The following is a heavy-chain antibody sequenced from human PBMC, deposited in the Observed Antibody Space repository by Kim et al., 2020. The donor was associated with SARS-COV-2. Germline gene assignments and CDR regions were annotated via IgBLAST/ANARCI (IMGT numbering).Heavy chain of an antibody. J-gene: IGHJ5*02. V-gene: IGHV3-48*02. Sequence: TIYYAGSVKGRFTISRDNAKNSLYLQMNSLRDEDTAVYYCARDITMVFDPWGQGTLVTVSS. CDR2: TI. CDR3: ARDITMVFDP. D-gene: IGHD3-10*01.